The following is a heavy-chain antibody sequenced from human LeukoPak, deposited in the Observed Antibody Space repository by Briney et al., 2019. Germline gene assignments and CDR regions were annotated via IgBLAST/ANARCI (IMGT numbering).Heavy chain of an antibody. CDR1: GFTFSSYA. V-gene: IGHV3-23*01. J-gene: IGHJ6*02. CDR2: ISGSGGST. Sequence: PGGSLRLSCAASGFTFSSYAMSWVRQAPGKGLEWVSAISGSGGSTYYADSVKGRFTISRDNSKNTLYLQMNSLRAEDTAVYYCAKDLANYYYYYGMDVWGQGTTVTVSS. CDR3: AKDLANYYYYYGMDV.